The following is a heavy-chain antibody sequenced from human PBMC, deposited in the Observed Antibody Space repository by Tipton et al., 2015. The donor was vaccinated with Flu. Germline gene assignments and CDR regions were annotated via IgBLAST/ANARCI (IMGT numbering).Heavy chain of an antibody. Sequence: GASISSGSYYWNWFRQPAGKGLEYIGQIHNSGSTNYNPSLKSRVTISLDTSKNQFSLKLTSVTATDTAVYYCARMRARDCTLGACFLWWFDFWGRGTLVTVSP. J-gene: IGHJ2*01. CDR3: ARMRARDCTLGACFLWWFDF. CDR2: IHNSGST. D-gene: IGHD2-8*01. CDR1: GASISSGSYY. V-gene: IGHV4-61*09.